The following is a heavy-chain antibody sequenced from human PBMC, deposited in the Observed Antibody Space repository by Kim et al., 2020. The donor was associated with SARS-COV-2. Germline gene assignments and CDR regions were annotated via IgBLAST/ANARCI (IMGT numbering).Heavy chain of an antibody. V-gene: IGHV1-18*01. CDR3: ARGSVVRGVVGHISPYYDYDIDV. CDR1: GYTFTNYG. CDR2: ISGYNGYT. Sequence: ASVKVSCKASGYTFTNYGISWVRQAPGQGPEWMGWISGYNGYTNYAQKLQGRVTMTTDTSTTTAYMELGRLKSDDTAVYYCARGSVVRGVVGHISPYYDYDIDVWGQGTTVTVSS. J-gene: IGHJ6*01. D-gene: IGHD3-10*01.